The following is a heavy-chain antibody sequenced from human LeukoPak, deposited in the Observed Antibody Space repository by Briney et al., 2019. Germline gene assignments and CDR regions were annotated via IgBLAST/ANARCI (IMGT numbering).Heavy chain of an antibody. CDR3: AKDRGLYSSSLYFDY. Sequence: GGSLRLSCAASGFTFSSYGMHWVRQAPGKGLEWVAFIRYDGSNKYYADSVKGRFTISRYNSKNTLYLQMNSLRAEDTAVYYCAKDRGLYSSSLYFDYWGQGTLVTVSS. J-gene: IGHJ4*02. V-gene: IGHV3-30*02. CDR1: GFTFSSYG. CDR2: IRYDGSNK. D-gene: IGHD6-13*01.